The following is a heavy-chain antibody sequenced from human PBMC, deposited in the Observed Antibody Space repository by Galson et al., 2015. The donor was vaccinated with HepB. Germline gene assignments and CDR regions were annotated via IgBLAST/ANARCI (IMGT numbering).Heavy chain of an antibody. CDR1: GFTFSSYS. Sequence: SLRLSCAASGFTFSSYSIHWVRQAPGKGLEWVALMSHDGTKKSYADSVKGRFTISRDNSKSTLYLQMSSLRPEDTALYYCARDRGHYGDYLWYFDYWGQGTVVTVSS. D-gene: IGHD4-17*01. V-gene: IGHV3-30-3*01. J-gene: IGHJ4*02. CDR2: MSHDGTKK. CDR3: ARDRGHYGDYLWYFDY.